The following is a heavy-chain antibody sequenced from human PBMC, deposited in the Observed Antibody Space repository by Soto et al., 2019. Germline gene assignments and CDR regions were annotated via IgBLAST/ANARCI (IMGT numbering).Heavy chain of an antibody. CDR1: GYSISGGYY. CDR2: IYHSGST. CDR3: ARAFGYGGNSGIDY. J-gene: IGHJ4*02. D-gene: IGHD4-17*01. Sequence: SETLSLTCAVSGYSISGGYYWGWVRQPPGKGLEWIGSIYHSGSTYYNPSLKSRVTISVDTSKNQFSLKLSSVTAADTAVYYCARAFGYGGNSGIDYWGQGTLVTVSS. V-gene: IGHV4-38-2*01.